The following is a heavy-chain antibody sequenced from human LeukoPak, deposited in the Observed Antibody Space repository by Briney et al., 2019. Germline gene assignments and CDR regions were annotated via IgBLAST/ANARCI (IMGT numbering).Heavy chain of an antibody. CDR2: ISWNSGSI. V-gene: IGHV3-9*01. D-gene: IGHD6-13*01. CDR3: AKDIRAAAGIGLADY. J-gene: IGHJ4*02. CDR1: GFTFDDYA. Sequence: GRSLRLSRAASGFTFDDYAMHWVRQAPGKGLEWVSGISWNSGSIGYADSVKGRFTISRDNAKNSLYLQMNSLRAEDTALYYCAKDIRAAAGIGLADYWGQGTLVTVSS.